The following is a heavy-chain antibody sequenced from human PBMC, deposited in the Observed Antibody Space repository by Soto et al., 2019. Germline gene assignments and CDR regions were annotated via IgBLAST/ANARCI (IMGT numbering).Heavy chain of an antibody. CDR1: GYTFTSYD. D-gene: IGHD3-3*01. V-gene: IGHV1-8*01. J-gene: IGHJ4*02. CDR2: MNPTSGNT. CDR3: ARAPREWGFDC. Sequence: ASVKVSCKSSGYTFTSYDCNWVRQATGQGPEWMGWMNPTSGNTGYAQKFQGRVTMTRDTSISTAYMELSSLRYDDTAVYYCARAPREWGFDCWGRRTRVAVCS.